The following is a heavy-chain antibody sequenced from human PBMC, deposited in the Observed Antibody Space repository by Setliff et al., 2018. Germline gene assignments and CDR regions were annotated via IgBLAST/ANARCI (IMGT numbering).Heavy chain of an antibody. V-gene: IGHV1-69*05. J-gene: IGHJ6*03. Sequence: SVKVSCKASGGTFSSYAISWVRQAPGQGLEWMGGIIPIFGTTSYAQKFQGRVTISTDESTMTAYMELNSLRPEDTAMYYCAREEVIVMTVNNYYYYMDVWGKGTTVTVSS. CDR2: IIPIFGTT. CDR1: GGTFSSYA. D-gene: IGHD2-21*02. CDR3: AREEVIVMTVNNYYYYMDV.